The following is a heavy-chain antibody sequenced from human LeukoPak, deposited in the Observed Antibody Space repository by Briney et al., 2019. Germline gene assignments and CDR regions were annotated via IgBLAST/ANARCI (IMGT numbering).Heavy chain of an antibody. Sequence: PGGSLRLSYAASGFTFTSYSMNWVRQAPGKGLEWVSSISSSSSYIYYADSVKGRFTISRDNAKNSLYLQMNSLRAEDTAVYYCARVPGYCSGGSCYFYYFDYWGQGTLVTVSS. CDR2: ISSSSSYI. CDR3: ARVPGYCSGGSCYFYYFDY. CDR1: GFTFTSYS. J-gene: IGHJ4*02. V-gene: IGHV3-21*01. D-gene: IGHD2-15*01.